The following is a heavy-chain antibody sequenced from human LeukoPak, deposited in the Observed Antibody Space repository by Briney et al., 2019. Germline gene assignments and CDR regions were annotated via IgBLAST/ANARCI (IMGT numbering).Heavy chain of an antibody. Sequence: PSETLSLTSTVSGGSISSYYWSWIRQPAGKGLEWIGRIYTSGSTNYNPSLKSRVTMSVDTSKNQFSLKLSSVTAADTAVYYCARVRSGWNHDAFDIWGQGTMVTVSS. CDR3: ARVRSGWNHDAFDI. J-gene: IGHJ3*02. V-gene: IGHV4-4*07. D-gene: IGHD6-19*01. CDR2: IYTSGST. CDR1: GGSISSYY.